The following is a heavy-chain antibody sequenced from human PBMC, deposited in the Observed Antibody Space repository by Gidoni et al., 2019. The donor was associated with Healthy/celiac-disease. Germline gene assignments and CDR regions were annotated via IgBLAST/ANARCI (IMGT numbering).Heavy chain of an antibody. CDR3: AGDYRLSGLEGYYYYYGMDV. CDR2: IIPLLGTA. J-gene: IGHJ6*02. CDR1: GGTFSSYA. D-gene: IGHD1-26*01. Sequence: QVQLVQSGAEVKKPGYSVKVSCKASGGTFSSYAISWVRQAPAQGLEWMGGIIPLLGTANYAQKFQGRVTITADESTSTAYMELSSLRSEDTAVYYCAGDYRLSGLEGYYYYYGMDVWGQGTTVTVSS. V-gene: IGHV1-69*01.